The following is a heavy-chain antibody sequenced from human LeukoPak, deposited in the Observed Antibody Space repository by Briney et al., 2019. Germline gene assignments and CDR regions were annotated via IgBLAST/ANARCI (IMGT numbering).Heavy chain of an antibody. CDR3: ARGYYGSNWFDP. Sequence: SETLSLTCAVSGGSISSSSYYWGWIRQPPGKGLEWIGSIYYSGSTYYNPSLKSRVTISVDTSKNQFSLKLSSVTAADTAVYYCARGYYGSNWFDPWGQGTLVTVSS. CDR1: GGSISSSSYY. J-gene: IGHJ5*02. V-gene: IGHV4-39*01. D-gene: IGHD3-10*01. CDR2: IYYSGST.